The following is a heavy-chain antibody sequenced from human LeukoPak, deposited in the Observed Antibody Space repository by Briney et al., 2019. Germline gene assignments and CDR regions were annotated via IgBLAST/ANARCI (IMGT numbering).Heavy chain of an antibody. CDR3: ARRTSYYYYGMDV. Sequence: SATLSLTCTVSGGSISSYYWSWIRQPPGKGLESIGDVYYSGSTNYNPSLKSRVTISVDTSKNQFSLNLSSVTAADTAVYYCARRTSYYYYGMDVWGQGTTVTVSS. J-gene: IGHJ6*02. V-gene: IGHV4-59*08. CDR1: GGSISSYY. CDR2: VYYSGST. D-gene: IGHD2-8*01.